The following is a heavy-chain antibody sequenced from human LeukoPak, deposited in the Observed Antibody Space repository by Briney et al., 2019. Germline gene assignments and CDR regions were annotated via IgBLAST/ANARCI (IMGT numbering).Heavy chain of an antibody. Sequence: PGGSLRLSCTASGFAFDEHGMSWVRQAPGKGLEGVSGINWSGGSTVHADPLRGRFTISRDNSKNSLYLQMDSLRAEDTALYYCARAPITSPFYFYYWGQGTLVTVSS. CDR3: ARAPITSPFYFYY. V-gene: IGHV3-20*04. D-gene: IGHD2-2*01. CDR1: GFAFDEHG. J-gene: IGHJ4*02. CDR2: INWSGGST.